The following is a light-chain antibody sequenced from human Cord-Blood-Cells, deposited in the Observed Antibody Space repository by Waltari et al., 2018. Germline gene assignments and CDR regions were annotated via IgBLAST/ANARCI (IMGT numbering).Light chain of an antibody. V-gene: IGKV4-1*01. CDR3: QQYYSTPIT. CDR1: QSVLYSSNNNNY. Sequence: DIVMTQSPDSLAVSLGDRATINCKSSQSVLYSSNNNNYLAWYQQKPGQPPKLLIYWASTRESGVPDRFSGSGSGTDFTLTISSLQAEDVAVYYCQQYYSTPITFGQGTRLEIK. J-gene: IGKJ5*01. CDR2: WAS.